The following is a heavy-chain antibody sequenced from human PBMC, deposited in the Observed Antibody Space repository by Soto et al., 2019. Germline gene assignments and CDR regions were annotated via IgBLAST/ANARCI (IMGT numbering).Heavy chain of an antibody. Sequence: EVHLMESGGGLVQPGGSLRLSCAASGFTVSSKYMSWVRQAPGKGLEWVSLIQSGGPTYYADSVKGRFTISRDTSENTLHLQMDRLRAEDTAVYYCARDVVLCDGGRCYGVPLDVWGTCTTVTVSS. CDR3: ARDVVLCDGGRCYGVPLDV. CDR1: GFTVSSKY. CDR2: IQSGGPT. J-gene: IGHJ6*04. D-gene: IGHD2-15*01. V-gene: IGHV3-66*01.